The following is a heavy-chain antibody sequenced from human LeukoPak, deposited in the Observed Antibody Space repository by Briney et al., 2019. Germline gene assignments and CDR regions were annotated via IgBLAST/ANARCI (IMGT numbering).Heavy chain of an antibody. J-gene: IGHJ4*02. V-gene: IGHV4-4*07. D-gene: IGHD6-19*01. CDR2: IYAGGST. CDR3: ARGLLSAVEY. Sequence: SETLSLTCNISGGSISSYYWSWIRQPAGQGLEWIGRIYAGGSTSYNPSLKSRVTMSVDTSKNQFSLKLRSMTAADTAVYYCARGLLSAVEYWGQGTLVTVSS. CDR1: GGSISSYY.